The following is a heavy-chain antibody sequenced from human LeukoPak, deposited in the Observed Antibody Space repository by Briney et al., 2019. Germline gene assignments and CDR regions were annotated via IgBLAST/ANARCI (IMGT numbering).Heavy chain of an antibody. V-gene: IGHV1-69*13. CDR2: IIPIFGTA. J-gene: IGHJ4*02. CDR1: GGTFSSYA. CDR3: ARDGRYCSGGSCYGDY. D-gene: IGHD2-15*01. Sequence: ASVKVSCKASGGTFSSYAISWVRQAPGQGLEWMGGIIPIFGTANYAQKFQGRVTITADESTSTAYMELSSLRSEDTAVYYCARDGRYCSGGSCYGDYWGQGTLVTVSS.